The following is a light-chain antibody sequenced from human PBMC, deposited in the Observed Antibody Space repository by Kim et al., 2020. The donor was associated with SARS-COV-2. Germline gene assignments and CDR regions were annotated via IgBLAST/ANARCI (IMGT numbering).Light chain of an antibody. Sequence: DIQMTQSPSSLSASVGDRVTITCRTTQSISSHLNWYQQKPGRAPKLLISAASTLQGGVPSRFSGSGSETDFTLTISSLQPDDFATYFCQQSYITPFTSGPGTKVDI. CDR1: QSISSH. V-gene: IGKV1-39*01. J-gene: IGKJ3*01. CDR3: QQSYITPFT. CDR2: AAS.